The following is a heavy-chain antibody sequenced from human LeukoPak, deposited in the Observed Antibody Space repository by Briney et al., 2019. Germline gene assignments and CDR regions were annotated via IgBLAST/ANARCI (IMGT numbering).Heavy chain of an antibody. CDR1: GGSISSGSYY. CDR3: AREEVKRITIFGVVAITLDY. CDR2: TYTSGST. D-gene: IGHD3-3*01. J-gene: IGHJ4*02. V-gene: IGHV4-61*02. Sequence: PSETLSLTCTVSGGSISSGSYYWSWIRQPAGKGLEWIGRTYTSGSTNYNPSLKSRVTISVDTSKNQFSLKLSSVTAADTAVYYCAREEVKRITIFGVVAITLDYWGQGTLVTVSS.